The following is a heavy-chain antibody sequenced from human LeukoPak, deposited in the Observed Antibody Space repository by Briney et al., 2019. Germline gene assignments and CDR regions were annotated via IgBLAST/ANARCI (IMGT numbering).Heavy chain of an antibody. J-gene: IGHJ4*02. Sequence: PGGSLRLSCAASGFTFSSYAMHWVRQAPGKGLEWVAVISYDGSNKYFADSVKGRFTISRDNSKNTLYLQMNSLRAEDTAVYYCAREIGYGDVLFDYWGRGTLVTVSS. CDR2: ISYDGSNK. D-gene: IGHD4-17*01. V-gene: IGHV3-30*04. CDR3: AREIGYGDVLFDY. CDR1: GFTFSSYA.